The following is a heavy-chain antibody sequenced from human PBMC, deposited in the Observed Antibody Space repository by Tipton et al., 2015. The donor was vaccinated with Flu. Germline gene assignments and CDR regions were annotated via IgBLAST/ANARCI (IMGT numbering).Heavy chain of an antibody. V-gene: IGHV3-30-3*01. CDR3: ARGAVWFGAFDI. D-gene: IGHD3-10*01. CDR2: ISYDGSNK. Sequence: SLRLSCAASGFTFNSYAMHWVRQAPGKGLEWVAVISYDGSNKYYADSVKGRFTISRDNSKNTLYLQMNSLRAEDTAVYYCARGAVWFGAFDIWGQGTMVSVSS. CDR1: GFTFNSYA. J-gene: IGHJ3*02.